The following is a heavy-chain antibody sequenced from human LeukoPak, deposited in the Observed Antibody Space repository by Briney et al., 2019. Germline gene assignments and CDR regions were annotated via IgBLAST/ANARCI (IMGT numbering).Heavy chain of an antibody. D-gene: IGHD4/OR15-4a*01. CDR1: GFTFSNYA. CDR3: AKGLTPDY. CDR2: ISGSDDTT. Sequence: PGGSLRLSCAASGFTFSNYAMTWARQAPGKGLEWVSGISGSDDTTYYADSVKGRFTISRDNAKNTVYLQMSSLGAEDTAVYYCAKGLTPDYWGQGTLVSSPQ. J-gene: IGHJ4*02. V-gene: IGHV3-23*01.